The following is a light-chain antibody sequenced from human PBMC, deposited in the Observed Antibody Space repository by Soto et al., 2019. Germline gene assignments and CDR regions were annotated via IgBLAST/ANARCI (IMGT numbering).Light chain of an antibody. CDR1: QSISRW. CDR2: DAS. Sequence: DIQLTQSPSTLSATVVDRVTITCRASQSISRWLAWYQQKPGKAPKILIFDASILKSGVPSRFSGGGSGTEFTLTISSLQPDDFATYYCQQYNSYSTWTFGQGTKVDI. CDR3: QQYNSYSTWT. V-gene: IGKV1-5*01. J-gene: IGKJ1*01.